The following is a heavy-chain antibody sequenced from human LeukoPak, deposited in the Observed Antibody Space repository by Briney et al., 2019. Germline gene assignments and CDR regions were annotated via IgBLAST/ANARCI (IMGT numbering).Heavy chain of an antibody. CDR3: ARGRAYDFWSGYYPHYMDV. CDR1: GGSISSYY. CDR2: IYYSGST. J-gene: IGHJ6*03. V-gene: IGHV4-59*01. Sequence: PSETLSLTCTVSGGSISSYYWSWLRQPPGKGLEWIGYIYYSGSTNYNPSLKSRVTISVDTSKDQFSLKLSSVTAADTAVYYCARGRAYDFWSGYYPHYMDVWGKGTTVTVSS. D-gene: IGHD3-3*01.